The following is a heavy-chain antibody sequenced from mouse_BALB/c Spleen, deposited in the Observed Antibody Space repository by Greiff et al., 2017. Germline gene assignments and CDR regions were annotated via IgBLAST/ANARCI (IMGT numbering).Heavy chain of an antibody. CDR1: GFTFSSYG. J-gene: IGHJ2*01. CDR3: ARLDGYYSYFDY. Sequence: EVKLVESGGDLVKPGGSLKLSCAASGFTFSSYGMSWVRQTPDKRLEWVATISSGGSYTYYPDSVKGRFTISRDNAKNTLYLQMSSLKSEDTAMYYCARLDGYYSYFDYWGQGTTLTVSS. D-gene: IGHD2-3*01. V-gene: IGHV5-6*02. CDR2: ISSGGSYT.